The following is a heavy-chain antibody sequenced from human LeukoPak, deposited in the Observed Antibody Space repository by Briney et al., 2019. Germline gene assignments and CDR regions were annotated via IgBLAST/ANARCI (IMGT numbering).Heavy chain of an antibody. CDR1: GGSISSYY. Sequence: SETLSLTCTVSGGSISSYYWSWIRQPPGKGLEWIGYIYYSGSTNYNPSLKSRVTISVDTSKNQFSLKLSSVTAADTAVYYCARTPITMVRGVIILYFDYWGQGTLVTVSS. V-gene: IGHV4-59*01. CDR3: ARTPITMVRGVIILYFDY. J-gene: IGHJ4*02. CDR2: IYYSGST. D-gene: IGHD3-10*01.